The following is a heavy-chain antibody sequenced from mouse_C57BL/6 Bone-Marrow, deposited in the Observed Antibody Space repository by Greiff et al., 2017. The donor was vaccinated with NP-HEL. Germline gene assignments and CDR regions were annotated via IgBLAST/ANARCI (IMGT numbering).Heavy chain of an antibody. J-gene: IGHJ2*01. D-gene: IGHD1-1*01. CDR1: GFTFSSYG. CDR3: ARHYYGSSHDY. V-gene: IGHV5-6*01. Sequence: EVKLVESGGDLVKPGGSLKLSCAASGFTFSSYGMSWVRQTPDKRLEWVATISSGGSYTYYPDSVKGRFTISRGNAKNTLYLQMSSLKSEDTAMYYCARHYYGSSHDYWGQGTTLTVSS. CDR2: ISSGGSYT.